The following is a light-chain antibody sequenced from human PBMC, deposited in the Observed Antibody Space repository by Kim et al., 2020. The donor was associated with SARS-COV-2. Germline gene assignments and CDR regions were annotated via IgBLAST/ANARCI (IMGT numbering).Light chain of an antibody. CDR3: SSYAGSNNYV. V-gene: IGLV2-8*01. J-gene: IGLJ1*01. CDR1: SSAVGNYNS. Sequence: GQSVTIPSNGTSSAVGNYNSVSWYQQHPGKAPNLMIYEVTKRPSGVPDRFSGSKSGNTASLTVSGLQAEDEAEYYCSSYAGSNNYVSGTGTKVTVL. CDR2: EVT.